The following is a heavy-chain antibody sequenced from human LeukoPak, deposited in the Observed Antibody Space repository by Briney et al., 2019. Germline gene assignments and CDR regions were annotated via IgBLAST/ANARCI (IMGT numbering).Heavy chain of an antibody. Sequence: MSSETLSLTCAVYGGSFSGYYWSWIRQPPGKGLEWIGEINHSGSTNYNPSLKSRVTISVDTSKNQFSLKLSSVTAADTAVYYCARGRFTDYDILTQPTNQYYFDYWGQGTLVTVSS. J-gene: IGHJ4*02. CDR3: ARGRFTDYDILTQPTNQYYFDY. CDR2: INHSGST. V-gene: IGHV4-34*01. D-gene: IGHD3-9*01. CDR1: GGSFSGYY.